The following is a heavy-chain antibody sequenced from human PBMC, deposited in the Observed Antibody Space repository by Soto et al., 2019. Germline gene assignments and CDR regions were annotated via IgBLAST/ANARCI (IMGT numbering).Heavy chain of an antibody. J-gene: IGHJ4*02. Sequence: TSETLSLTCTVSGDSINTFYWSWIRQPPGKGLEWIGYIYNSGRTNYSSSLKSRVTMSLDTSKNQFSLKLNSVTAADTAVYYCARGRNYYDSSGSYFTFDYWGQGTLVTVSS. CDR3: ARGRNYYDSSGSYFTFDY. D-gene: IGHD3-22*01. V-gene: IGHV4-59*01. CDR1: GDSINTFY. CDR2: IYNSGRT.